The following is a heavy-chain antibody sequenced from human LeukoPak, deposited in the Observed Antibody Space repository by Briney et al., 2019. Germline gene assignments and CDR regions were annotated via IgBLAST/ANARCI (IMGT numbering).Heavy chain of an antibody. V-gene: IGHV4-34*01. Sequence: SETLSLTCAVYGGSFSGYYWSWIRQPPGKGLEWIGEINHSGSTNYNPSLKSRVTISVDTSKNQFSLKLSSVTAADTAVYYCARDPSEGDYYDSSGYDYWGQGTLVTVSS. J-gene: IGHJ4*02. CDR2: INHSGST. CDR1: GGSFSGYY. D-gene: IGHD3-22*01. CDR3: ARDPSEGDYYDSSGYDY.